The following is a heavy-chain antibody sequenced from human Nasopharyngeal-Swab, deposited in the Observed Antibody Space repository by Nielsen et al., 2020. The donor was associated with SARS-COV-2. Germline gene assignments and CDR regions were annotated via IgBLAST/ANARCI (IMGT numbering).Heavy chain of an antibody. CDR3: ARERQQLGHLHYYYYGMDV. CDR2: ISYDGSNK. D-gene: IGHD6-13*01. CDR1: GFTFSSYA. J-gene: IGHJ6*02. V-gene: IGHV3-30-3*01. Sequence: SLKISCAASGFTFSSYAMHWVRQAPGKWLEWVAVISYDGSNKYYADSVKGRFTISRDNSKNTLYLQMNSLRAEDTAVYYCARERQQLGHLHYYYYGMDVWGQGTTVTVSS.